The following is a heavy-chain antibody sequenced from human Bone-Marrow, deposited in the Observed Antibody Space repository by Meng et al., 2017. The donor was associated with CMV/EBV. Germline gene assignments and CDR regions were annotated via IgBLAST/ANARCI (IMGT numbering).Heavy chain of an antibody. CDR1: GGSISSSSYY. V-gene: IGHV4-39*07. J-gene: IGHJ4*02. D-gene: IGHD3-10*01. CDR2: IYYSGST. CDR3: AREGYKITMVRGALSAGADY. Sequence: SETLSLTCTVSGGSISSSSYYWGWIRQPPGKGLEWIGSIYYSGSTYYNPSLKSRVTISVDTSKNQFSLKLSSVTAADTAVYYCAREGYKITMVRGALSAGADYWGQGTLVTVSS.